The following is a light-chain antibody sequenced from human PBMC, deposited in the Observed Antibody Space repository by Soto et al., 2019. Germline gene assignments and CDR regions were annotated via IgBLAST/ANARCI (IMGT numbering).Light chain of an antibody. CDR3: QSYATGLSVLYV. V-gene: IGLV1-40*01. J-gene: IGLJ1*01. CDR2: GNN. CDR1: SSNIGAGYD. Sequence: QSVLTQPPSVSGAPGQRVTISCTGSSSNIGAGYDVHWYQQLPGTAPKLLIYGNNNRPSGVPYRFSGSKSGTSASLAVTGLHAEDEADYYCQSYATGLSVLYVFGTGTKLTVL.